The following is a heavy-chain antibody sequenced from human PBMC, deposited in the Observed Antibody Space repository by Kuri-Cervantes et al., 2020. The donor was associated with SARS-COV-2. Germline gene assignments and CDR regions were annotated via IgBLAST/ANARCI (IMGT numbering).Heavy chain of an antibody. J-gene: IGHJ4*02. CDR2: ISGSGGST. CDR3: AKVNRMYTTFGVVTALDY. V-gene: IGHV3-23*01. CDR1: GFTFSSCA. D-gene: IGHD3-3*01. Sequence: GGSLRLSCAASGFTFSSCAMSWVRQAPGKGLEWVSAISGSGGSTYYADSVKGRFTISRDNSKNTLYLQMNSLRAEDTAVYYCAKVNRMYTTFGVVTALDYWGQGTLVTVSS.